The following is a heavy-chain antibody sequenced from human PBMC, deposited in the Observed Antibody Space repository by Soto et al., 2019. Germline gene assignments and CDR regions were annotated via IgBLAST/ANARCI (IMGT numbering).Heavy chain of an antibody. CDR3: ARSSVGGHWGSYRPAHFDY. CDR2: IYYSGST. V-gene: IGHV4-59*01. J-gene: IGHJ4*02. D-gene: IGHD3-16*02. CDR1: GGSISSYY. Sequence: PSETLSLTCTVSGGSISSYYWSWIRQPPGKGLEWIGYIYYSGSTNYNPSLKSRVTISVDTSKNQFSLKLSSVTAADTAVYYCARSSVGGHWGSYRPAHFDYWGQGTLVTVSS.